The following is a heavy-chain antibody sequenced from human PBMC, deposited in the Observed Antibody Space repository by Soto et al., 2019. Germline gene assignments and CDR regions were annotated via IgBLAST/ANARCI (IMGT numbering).Heavy chain of an antibody. CDR1: GGSISTYY. J-gene: IGHJ4*02. CDR2: IYYSGST. CDR3: ARGGGWVYHDY. D-gene: IGHD6-13*01. Sequence: QVQLQESGPGLVKPSETLSLTCTVSGGSISTYYWSWIRQPPGKGLEWVGYIYYSGSTNYNPSLKGRVPVSLDTSKNQFSLKLSSVTAADTAVYYCARGGGWVYHDYWGQGTLVTVSS. V-gene: IGHV4-59*01.